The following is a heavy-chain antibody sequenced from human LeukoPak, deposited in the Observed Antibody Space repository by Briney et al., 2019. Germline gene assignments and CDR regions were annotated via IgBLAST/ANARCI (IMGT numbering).Heavy chain of an antibody. CDR3: ARSGNWNYVSNYYYYYYMDV. D-gene: IGHD1-7*01. CDR1: GGSISSYY. J-gene: IGHJ6*03. V-gene: IGHV4-4*07. Sequence: SETLSLTCTVSGGSISSYYWSWIRQPAGKGLEWIGRIYTSGSTNYNPSLKSRVTMSVDTSKNQFSLKLSSVTAADTAVYYCARSGNWNYVSNYYYYYYMDVWGKGTTVTVSS. CDR2: IYTSGST.